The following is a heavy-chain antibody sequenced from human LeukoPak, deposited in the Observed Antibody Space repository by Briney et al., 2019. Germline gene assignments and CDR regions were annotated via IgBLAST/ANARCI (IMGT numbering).Heavy chain of an antibody. J-gene: IGHJ4*02. Sequence: PSQTLSLTCTVSGGSISSGSYYWSWIRQPAGKGLEWIGRIYTSGTTNYNPSLKSRVTISVDTSKNQFSLKLSSVTAADTAMYYCARVIAVAGGVPPRYFDYWGQGTLVTVSS. D-gene: IGHD6-19*01. CDR1: GGSISSGSYY. CDR3: ARVIAVAGGVPPRYFDY. V-gene: IGHV4-61*02. CDR2: IYTSGTT.